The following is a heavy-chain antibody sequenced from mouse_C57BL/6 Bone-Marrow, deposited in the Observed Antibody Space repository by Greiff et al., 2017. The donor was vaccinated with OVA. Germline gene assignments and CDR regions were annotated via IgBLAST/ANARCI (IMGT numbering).Heavy chain of an antibody. J-gene: IGHJ2*01. V-gene: IGHV2-3*01. D-gene: IGHD1-1*01. CDR2: IWGDGSP. CDR1: GFSLTSYG. Sequence: VKLVESGPGLVAPSQSLSITCTVSGFSLTSYGVSWVRQPPGKGLEWLGVIWGDGSPNYHSDLISSLSISKDNTKSQAFLKLNSLQTDDTATYYCAKRGGSGILDYWGQGTTLTVSS. CDR3: AKRGGSGILDY.